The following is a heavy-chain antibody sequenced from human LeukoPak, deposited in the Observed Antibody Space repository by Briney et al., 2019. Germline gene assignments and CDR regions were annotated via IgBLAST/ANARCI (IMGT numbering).Heavy chain of an antibody. CDR1: GFTFGDYG. CDR2: INWNGGGT. D-gene: IGHD3-22*01. CDR3: AVNYYDSRGYCPGGY. V-gene: IGHV3-20*04. J-gene: IGHJ4*02. Sequence: PGGSLRLSCAASGFTFGDYGMSWVRQAPGKGLEWVSGINWNGGGTGYADSVKGRFTISRDNAKNSLYLQMNSLRAEDTALYYCAVNYYDSRGYCPGGYWGQGTLVTVSS.